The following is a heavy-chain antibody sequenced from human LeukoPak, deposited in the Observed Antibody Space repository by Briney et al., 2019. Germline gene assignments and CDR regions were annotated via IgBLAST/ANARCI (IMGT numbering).Heavy chain of an antibody. Sequence: PGGSLRLSCVASGFTFSSYNMHWVRQAPGEGLEWVAVISFDGNNKYYADSVKGRFTISRDNSKNTLYLQMNSLRNEDTAVYYCARVVSRDWAFDYWGQGTLFTVSS. J-gene: IGHJ4*02. CDR1: GFTFSSYN. CDR2: ISFDGNNK. CDR3: ARVVSRDWAFDY. V-gene: IGHV3-30-3*01. D-gene: IGHD2-21*02.